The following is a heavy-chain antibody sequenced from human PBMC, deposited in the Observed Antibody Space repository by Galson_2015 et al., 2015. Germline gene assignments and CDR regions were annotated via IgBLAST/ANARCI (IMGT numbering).Heavy chain of an antibody. CDR2: ISSSSSTI. CDR1: GFTFSSYS. Sequence: SLRLSCAASGFTFSSYSMNWVRQAPGKGLEWVSYISSSSSTIYYADSVKGRFTISRDNAKNSLYLQMNSLRDEDTAVYYCARGWGTFGDYESDFDYWGQGTLVTVSS. D-gene: IGHD4-17*01. V-gene: IGHV3-48*02. CDR3: ARGWGTFGDYESDFDY. J-gene: IGHJ4*02.